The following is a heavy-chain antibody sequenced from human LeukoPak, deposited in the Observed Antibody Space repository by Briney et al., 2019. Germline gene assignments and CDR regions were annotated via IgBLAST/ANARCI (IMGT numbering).Heavy chain of an antibody. J-gene: IGHJ4*02. CDR3: ARDLIAVAGRDY. CDR2: INPNSGGT. Sequence: GASVKVSCKASGYTFTGYYMHWVRQAPGQGLEWMGRINPNSGGTNYAQKFQGRVTMTRDTSISTAYMELSRLRSDDTAVYYCARDLIAVAGRDYWGQGTLVTVSS. D-gene: IGHD6-19*01. V-gene: IGHV1-2*06. CDR1: GYTFTGYY.